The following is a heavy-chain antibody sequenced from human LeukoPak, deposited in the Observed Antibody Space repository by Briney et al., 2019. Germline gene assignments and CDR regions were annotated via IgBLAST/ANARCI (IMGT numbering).Heavy chain of an antibody. CDR1: GFLFSNYG. Sequence: GGSLRLSCAASGFLFSNYGMNWVRQAPGKGLEGVSVISANGDDTYYADSVKGRFSISRDNSKNILYLQMNSLRAEDTAVYYCAKRDWPYYFDYWGQGTLVTVSS. CDR3: AKRDWPYYFDY. CDR2: ISANGDDT. V-gene: IGHV3-23*01. J-gene: IGHJ4*02. D-gene: IGHD3/OR15-3a*01.